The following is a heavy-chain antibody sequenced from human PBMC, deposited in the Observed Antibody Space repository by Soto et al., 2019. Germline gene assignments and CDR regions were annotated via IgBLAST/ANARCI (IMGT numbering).Heavy chain of an antibody. CDR3: AKNSAYGYGMDV. CDR1: GFTFSSYG. CDR2: IAYDGSNK. D-gene: IGHD5-12*01. J-gene: IGHJ6*02. Sequence: QVQLVESGGGVVQPGRSLRLSCAASGFTFSSYGMHWVRQAPGKGLEWVAVIAYDGSNKYYADSVKGRFTISRDNSKNTLYLQMNRLRAEDTAVYYCAKNSAYGYGMDVWGQGTTVTVSS. V-gene: IGHV3-30*18.